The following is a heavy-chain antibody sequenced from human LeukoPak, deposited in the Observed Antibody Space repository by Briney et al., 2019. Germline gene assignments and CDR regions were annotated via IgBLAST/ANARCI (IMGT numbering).Heavy chain of an antibody. Sequence: SETLSLTCTVSGGSISSYYWSWIRQPPGKGPEWIGYIYYSGSTNYNPSLKSRVTISVVTSKNQFSLKLSSVTAADTAVYYCARVKPALLTGYSRDAFDIWGQGTMVTVSS. CDR3: ARVKPALLTGYSRDAFDI. V-gene: IGHV4-59*01. CDR1: GGSISSYY. D-gene: IGHD3-9*01. J-gene: IGHJ3*02. CDR2: IYYSGST.